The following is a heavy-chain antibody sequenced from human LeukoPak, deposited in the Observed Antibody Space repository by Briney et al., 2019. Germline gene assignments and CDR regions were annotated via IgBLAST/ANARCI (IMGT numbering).Heavy chain of an antibody. J-gene: IGHJ4*01. CDR2: INPNSGGT. D-gene: IGHD5-12*01. V-gene: IGHV1-2*04. CDR1: GYTFTGYY. Sequence: ASVKVSCKASGYTFTGYYMHWVRQAPGQGLEWMGWINPNSGGTNYAQKFQGWVTMTRDTPISTAYMELSRLRSDDTAVYYCARDGSGYDSGWGYWGQEPWSPSPQ. CDR3: ARDGSGYDSGWGY.